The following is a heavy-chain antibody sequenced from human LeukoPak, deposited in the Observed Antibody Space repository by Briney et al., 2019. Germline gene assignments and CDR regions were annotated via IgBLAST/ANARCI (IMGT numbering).Heavy chain of an antibody. J-gene: IGHJ4*02. Sequence: GGSLKLSCAASGFTFSDSAIHWVRQASGKGLEWVGRIRTKANSYATAYAASLKGRFTVSRDDSKNTAYLQMNSLKTEDTAMYYCTTTYYDFWSGYSFDYWGQGTLVTVSS. CDR3: TTTYYDFWSGYSFDY. V-gene: IGHV3-73*01. D-gene: IGHD3-3*01. CDR2: IRTKANSYAT. CDR1: GFTFSDSA.